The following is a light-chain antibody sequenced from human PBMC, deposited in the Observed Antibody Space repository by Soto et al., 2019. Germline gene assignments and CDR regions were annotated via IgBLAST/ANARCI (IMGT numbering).Light chain of an antibody. CDR1: SSNIGNNY. V-gene: IGLV1-51*01. CDR3: GTWDNSLNGVV. CDR2: DND. J-gene: IGLJ2*01. Sequence: QSVLTQPPSLSAAPRQTVTISCSGSSSNIGNNYVSWYQVLPGAAPKLLIYDNDKRPSGIPGRFSGSTSDTSATLGITGLMTGDEADYYCGTWDNSLNGVVFGGGTKLTVL.